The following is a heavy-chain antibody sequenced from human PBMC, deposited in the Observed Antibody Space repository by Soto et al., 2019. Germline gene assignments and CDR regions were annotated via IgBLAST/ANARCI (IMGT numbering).Heavy chain of an antibody. V-gene: IGHV4-38-2*02. D-gene: IGHD4-17*01. CDR2: IYHSGST. Sequence: PSETLSLTCAVSGYSISSGYYWGWIRQPPGKGLEWIGSIYHSGSTYYNPSLKSRVTMSVDTSKNQFSLKLSSVTAADTAVYYCARDSMTTVTPWGQGTLVTVSS. CDR3: ARDSMTTVTP. J-gene: IGHJ5*02. CDR1: GYSISSGYY.